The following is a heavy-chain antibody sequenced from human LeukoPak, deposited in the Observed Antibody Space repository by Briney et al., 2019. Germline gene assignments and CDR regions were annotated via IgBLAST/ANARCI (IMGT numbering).Heavy chain of an antibody. V-gene: IGHV3-21*01. J-gene: IGHJ4*02. D-gene: IGHD2-15*01. CDR2: ISSSSSYI. CDR3: ARGYCSGGSCSGEYGYFDY. CDR1: GFTFSSYS. Sequence: GGSLRLSCAASGFTFSSYSMNWVRQAPGKGLEWVSSISSSSSYIYYADSVKGRFTISRDNAKNSLYLLMNSLRAEDTAVYYCARGYCSGGSCSGEYGYFDYWGQGTLVTVSS.